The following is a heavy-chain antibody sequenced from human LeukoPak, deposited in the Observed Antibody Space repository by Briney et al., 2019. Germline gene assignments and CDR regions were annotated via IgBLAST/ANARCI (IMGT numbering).Heavy chain of an antibody. CDR3: ARPLVPAAPGWFDP. CDR1: GYTFTSYD. CDR2: MNPNSGNT. J-gene: IGHJ5*02. Sequence: ASVNVSCKASGYTFTSYDINWVRQATGQGLEWMGWMNPNSGNTGYAQKFQGRVTMTRNTSISTAYMELSSLRSEDTAVYYCARPLVPAAPGWFDPWGQGTLVTVSS. D-gene: IGHD2-2*01. V-gene: IGHV1-8*01.